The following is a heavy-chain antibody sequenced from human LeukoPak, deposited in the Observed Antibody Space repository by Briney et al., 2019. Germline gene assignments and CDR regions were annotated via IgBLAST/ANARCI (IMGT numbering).Heavy chain of an antibody. CDR3: ARDVRAVAGGFDY. CDR1: GDSITSYY. D-gene: IGHD6-19*01. J-gene: IGHJ4*02. CDR2: IHYTGKN. V-gene: IGHV4-59*01. Sequence: SETLSLTCTVSGDSITSYYWNWVRQPPGKGLEWIGYIHYTGKNNYNPSLKSRITMSVDTSKSQFSLKLSSVTAADTAVYYCARDVRAVAGGFDYWGQGTLVTVSS.